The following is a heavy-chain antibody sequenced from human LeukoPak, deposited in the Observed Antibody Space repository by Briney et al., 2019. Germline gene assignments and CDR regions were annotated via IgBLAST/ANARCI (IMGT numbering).Heavy chain of an antibody. CDR1: GYTFADYY. Sequence: ASVKVSCKVSGYTFADYYMHWVPQAPGKGLEWMGLVDPEDGETIYAEKFQGRVTITADTSTDTAYMELSSLRSEDTAVYYCATVYYYGSGSYYKEISDYWGQGTLVTVSS. CDR2: VDPEDGET. D-gene: IGHD3-10*01. V-gene: IGHV1-69-2*01. CDR3: ATVYYYGSGSYYKEISDY. J-gene: IGHJ4*02.